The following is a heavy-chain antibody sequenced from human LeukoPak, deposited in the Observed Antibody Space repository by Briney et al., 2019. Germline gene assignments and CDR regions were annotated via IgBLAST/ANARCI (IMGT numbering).Heavy chain of an antibody. Sequence: ASVKVSCKASGLTFTSYDINWVRQTTGQGLEWVGWMNPNNGNTGYAQKFQGRVTMTRDTSISTAYMELRSLRSEDTAMYYCVRDGEGVAISVNYWFDPWGQGTLVTVSS. D-gene: IGHD3-10*01. CDR1: GLTFTSYD. V-gene: IGHV1-8*01. CDR2: MNPNNGNT. J-gene: IGHJ5*02. CDR3: VRDGEGVAISVNYWFDP.